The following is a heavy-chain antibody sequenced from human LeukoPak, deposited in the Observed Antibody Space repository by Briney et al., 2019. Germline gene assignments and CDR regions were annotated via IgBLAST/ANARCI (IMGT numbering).Heavy chain of an antibody. Sequence: GGSLRLSCAASGFTFSSSAMSWVRQAPGKGLQWVSSISGSGDRTYYADSVKGRFTISRDNSKNTLYLQMNSLRAEDTAVYYCAELGITMIGGVWGKGTTVTISS. V-gene: IGHV3-23*01. J-gene: IGHJ6*04. D-gene: IGHD3-10*02. CDR1: GFTFSSSA. CDR3: AELGITMIGGV. CDR2: ISGSGDRT.